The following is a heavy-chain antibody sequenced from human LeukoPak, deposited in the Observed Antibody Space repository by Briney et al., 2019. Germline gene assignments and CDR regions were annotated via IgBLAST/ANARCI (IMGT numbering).Heavy chain of an antibody. Sequence: SVKVSCKASGGTFSSYAISWVRQAPGQGLEWMGGIIPIFGTANYAQKFQGRVTITTDESTSTAYMELSSLRSEDTAVYYCASDSTVTKYYYYYMDVWGKGTTVTVSS. CDR1: GGTFSSYA. D-gene: IGHD4-17*01. CDR2: IIPIFGTA. V-gene: IGHV1-69*05. CDR3: ASDSTVTKYYYYYMDV. J-gene: IGHJ6*03.